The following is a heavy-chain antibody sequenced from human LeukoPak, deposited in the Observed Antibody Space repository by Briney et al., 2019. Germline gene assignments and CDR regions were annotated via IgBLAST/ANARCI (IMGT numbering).Heavy chain of an antibody. Sequence: PGGSLRLSCAASGFSFPSYAMSWVRQAPRRGLEWVSLITAGGVITHYTDSVKGRFTISRDNSKNTLYLQMNSLRAEDTAVYYCAKGIEYYDILTGYSYFDYWGQGTLVTVSS. CDR1: GFSFPSYA. CDR3: AKGIEYYDILTGYSYFDY. D-gene: IGHD3-9*01. CDR2: ITAGGVIT. V-gene: IGHV3-23*01. J-gene: IGHJ4*02.